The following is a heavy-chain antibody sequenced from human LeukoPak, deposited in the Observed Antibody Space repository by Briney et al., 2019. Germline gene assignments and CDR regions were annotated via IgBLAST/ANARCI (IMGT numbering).Heavy chain of an antibody. D-gene: IGHD3-3*01. CDR2: IYYDGST. J-gene: IGHJ5*02. CDR1: GFTFSSYSMN. Sequence: GSLRLSCAASGFTFSSYSMNWVRQAPGKGLEWLGTIYYDGSTFYSPSFKSRVTISINASKKQLSLNLASVTAADTAVYFCASHDFWSGFRQFVPWGQGTLVTVSS. V-gene: IGHV4-59*04. CDR3: ASHDFWSGFRQFVP.